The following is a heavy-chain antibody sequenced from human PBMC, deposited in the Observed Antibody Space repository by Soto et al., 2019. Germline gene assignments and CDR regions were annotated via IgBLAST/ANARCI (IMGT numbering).Heavy chain of an antibody. CDR2: MNPNSGNT. CDR3: ARGSGYCSSTSCPPRGMDV. Sequence: ASVKVSCNASGYTFTSYYINWVRQATGQGLEWMGWMNPNSGNTGYAQKFQGRVTMTRNTSISTAYMELSSLRSEDTAVYYCARGSGYCSSTSCPPRGMDVWGQGTTVTVSS. J-gene: IGHJ6*02. D-gene: IGHD2-2*03. V-gene: IGHV1-8*01. CDR1: GYTFTSYY.